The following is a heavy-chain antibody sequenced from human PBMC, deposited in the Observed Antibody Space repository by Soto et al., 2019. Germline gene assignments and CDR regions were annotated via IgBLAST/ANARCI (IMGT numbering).Heavy chain of an antibody. CDR1: GYTFNTYF. V-gene: IGHV1-18*01. J-gene: IGHJ4*02. CDR2: ISPHTGNT. Sequence: HVQLVQSGGELKKPGASVKVSCNTSGYTFNTYFITWVRQAPGQGLEWMGWISPHTGNTNYAEKFQGRVTMTTDTITKTAYMELRNLRFDDTAVYYCARDTSNSFDYWGQGTPVTVSS. D-gene: IGHD2-2*01. CDR3: ARDTSNSFDY.